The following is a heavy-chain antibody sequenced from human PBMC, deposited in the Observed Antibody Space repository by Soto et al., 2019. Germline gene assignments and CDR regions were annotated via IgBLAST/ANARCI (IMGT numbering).Heavy chain of an antibody. V-gene: IGHV3-30*18. CDR3: AKASVEATYRYYGMDV. CDR1: GFSFHSYR. J-gene: IGHJ6*02. D-gene: IGHD5-18*01. CDR2: VSFDSKNK. Sequence: LVESGGGVVRPGGSLTLSCVGSGFSFHSYRLHWVRQAPGKGLEWVATVSFDSKNKYYTDSVEGRFTISRDNSKNVMSLQMNSLRHEDTAVYYCAKASVEATYRYYGMDVWGPGTSVTVSS.